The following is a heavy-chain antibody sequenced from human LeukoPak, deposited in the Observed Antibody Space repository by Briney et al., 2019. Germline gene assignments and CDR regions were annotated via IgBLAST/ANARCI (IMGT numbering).Heavy chain of an antibody. CDR2: IYHSGST. V-gene: IGHV4-38-2*02. J-gene: IGHJ5*02. CDR3: ARDLRSWFDP. CDR1: GYSISSGYY. Sequence: SETLSLTCTVSGYSISSGYYWGWIRQPTGKGLEWIGSIYHSGSTYYNPSLKSRVTISVDTSKNQFSLKLSSVTAADTAVYYCARDLRSWFDPWGQGTLVTVSS.